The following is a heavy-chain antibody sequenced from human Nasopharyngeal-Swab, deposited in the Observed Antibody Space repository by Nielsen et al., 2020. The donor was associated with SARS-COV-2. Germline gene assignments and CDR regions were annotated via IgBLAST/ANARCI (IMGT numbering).Heavy chain of an antibody. J-gene: IGHJ4*02. D-gene: IGHD3-16*02. CDR2: INHSGST. V-gene: IGHV4-34*01. Sequence: PGKGLEWIGEINHSGSTNYNPSLKSRVPISVDTSKNQFSLKLSSVTAADTAVYYCARRGDYIWGSYRKPIDYWGQGTLATVSS. CDR3: ARRGDYIWGSYRKPIDY.